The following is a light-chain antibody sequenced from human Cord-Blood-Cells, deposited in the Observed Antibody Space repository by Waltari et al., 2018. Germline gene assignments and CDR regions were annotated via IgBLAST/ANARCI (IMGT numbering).Light chain of an antibody. CDR1: QSVSSY. J-gene: IGKJ4*01. CDR3: QQRSNWLT. CDR2: DAS. Sequence: EIVLTPSPATLSLSPGERATLYCMASQSVSSYLYWYQQKPALAPRLLIYDASNRATGIPARFSGSGSGTDFTLTISSLEPEDFTVYYCQQRSNWLTFGGGTKVEIK. V-gene: IGKV3-11*01.